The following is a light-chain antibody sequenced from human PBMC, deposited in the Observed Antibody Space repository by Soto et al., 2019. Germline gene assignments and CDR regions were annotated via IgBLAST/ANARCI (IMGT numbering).Light chain of an antibody. J-gene: IGLJ2*01. CDR3: ETWNNNILV. Sequence: QPVLTQSSSASASLGSAVKLTCTLSSGHSSYIIAWHQQQPGKAPRYLMKLEVSGSYNKGSGVPDRFAGSSSGADRYLTIPPLQFEHEADYYCETWNNNILVFGGGTKLTVL. CDR1: SGHSSYI. CDR2: LEVSGSY. V-gene: IGLV4-60*02.